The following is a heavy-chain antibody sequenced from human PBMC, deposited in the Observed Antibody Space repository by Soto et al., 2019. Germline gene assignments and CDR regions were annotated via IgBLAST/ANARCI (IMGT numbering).Heavy chain of an antibody. CDR3: ARGRSHCSSTSCPDDY. CDR1: GYTFTSYD. J-gene: IGHJ4*02. CDR2: MNPNSGNT. Sequence: GASVKVSCKASGYTFTSYDINWVRQATGQGLEWMGWMNPNSGNTGYAQKFQGRVTMTRNTSISTAYMELSSLGSEDTAVYYCARGRSHCSSTSCPDDYWGQGTLVTVSS. V-gene: IGHV1-8*01. D-gene: IGHD2-2*01.